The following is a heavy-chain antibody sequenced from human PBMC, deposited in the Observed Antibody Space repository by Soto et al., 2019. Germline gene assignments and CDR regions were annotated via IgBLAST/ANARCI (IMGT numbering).Heavy chain of an antibody. J-gene: IGHJ4*02. V-gene: IGHV3-53*01. CDR3: ARDSISYGPGVNDY. Sequence: DVQLVESGGGVIQPGGSLRLSCAASGFSVSDSYLSWVRQAPGKGLEWVSIIYSGGETYYADSLKGRFTISRDSSNNMLYLQMNNLRAEDTAVYYCARDSISYGPGVNDYWGQGTLVTVSS. CDR2: IYSGGET. CDR1: GFSVSDSY. D-gene: IGHD4-17*01.